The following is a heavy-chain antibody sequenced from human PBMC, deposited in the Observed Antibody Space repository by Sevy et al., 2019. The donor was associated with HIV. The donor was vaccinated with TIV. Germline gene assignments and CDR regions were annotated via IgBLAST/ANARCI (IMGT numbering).Heavy chain of an antibody. V-gene: IGHV3-9*01. Sequence: GGSLRLSCAASGFRFDDYAMHWVRQVPGKSPEWVSGISWNSYRIDYADSVRGRFTISRDKAKNSLSLQMNSLRVEDTALYYCAKDMGGIETLDYYSYYGMDVWGQGTTVTVSS. J-gene: IGHJ6*02. CDR3: AKDMGGIETLDYYSYYGMDV. D-gene: IGHD2-21*01. CDR2: ISWNSYRI. CDR1: GFRFDDYA.